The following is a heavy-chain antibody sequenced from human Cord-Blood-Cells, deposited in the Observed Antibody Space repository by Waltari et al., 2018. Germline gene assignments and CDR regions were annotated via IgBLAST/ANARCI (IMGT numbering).Heavy chain of an antibody. D-gene: IGHD3-22*01. V-gene: IGHV3-23*01. CDR1: GFTFSSYA. CDR3: AKDHYYDSSGYYG. CDR2: ISGSGGST. J-gene: IGHJ4*02. Sequence: EVQLLESGGGLVQPGGSLRLSCAASGFTFSSYAMSWVRQAPGEGLEWVSAISGSGGSTYYADSVKGRFTISRDNSKNTLYLQMNSLRAEDTAVYYCAKDHYYDSSGYYGWGQGTLVTVSS.